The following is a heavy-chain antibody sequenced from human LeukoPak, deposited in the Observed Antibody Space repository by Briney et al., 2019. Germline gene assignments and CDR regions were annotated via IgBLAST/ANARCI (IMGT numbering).Heavy chain of an antibody. V-gene: IGHV3-21*01. Sequence: GGSLRLSCAASGFTFSSYSMNWVRQAPGKGLEWVSSISSSSSYIYYADSVKGRFTISRDNAKNSLYLQMNSLRAEDTAVYYCARDYGGQQWLVPGYYYYYMDVWGKGTTVTSSS. CDR2: ISSSSSYI. D-gene: IGHD6-19*01. J-gene: IGHJ6*03. CDR3: ARDYGGQQWLVPGYYYYYMDV. CDR1: GFTFSSYS.